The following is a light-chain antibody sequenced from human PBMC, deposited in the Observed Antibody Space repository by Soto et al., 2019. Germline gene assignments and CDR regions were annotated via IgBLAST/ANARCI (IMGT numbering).Light chain of an antibody. Sequence: QSALTQPASVSGSPGQSITIFCTETSSDVGGYNYVSWYQHHPGKAPKLMIFDVSNRPSGVSNRFSGSKSGNTASLTISGLQPEDEADYYCSSYTTSNTRQIVFGTGTKVTVL. V-gene: IGLV2-14*03. CDR1: SSDVGGYNY. CDR2: DVS. J-gene: IGLJ1*01. CDR3: SSYTTSNTRQIV.